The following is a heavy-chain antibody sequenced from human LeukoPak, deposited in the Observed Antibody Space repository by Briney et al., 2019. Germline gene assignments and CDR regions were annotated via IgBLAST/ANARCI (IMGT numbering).Heavy chain of an antibody. Sequence: SETLSLTCTVSGDSITSFYWSWIRQSPGKGLEWIGYFYYSRGTTYNPSLRSRATISADTSQNQFSLKLRSVTAADTAVYYCARAISAWSYFYYMDIWGKGTTVTVSS. J-gene: IGHJ6*03. CDR2: FYYSRGT. CDR1: GDSITSFY. D-gene: IGHD6-19*01. CDR3: ARAISAWSYFYYMDI. V-gene: IGHV4-59*01.